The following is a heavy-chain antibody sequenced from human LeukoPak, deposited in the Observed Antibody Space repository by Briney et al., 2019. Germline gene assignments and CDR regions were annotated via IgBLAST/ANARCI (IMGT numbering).Heavy chain of an antibody. D-gene: IGHD6-19*01. CDR2: IYYSGNT. Sequence: SETLSLTCTVSGGSINSYYWSWVRQPPGKGLEWIGNIYYSGNTNYNPSLKSRVTISVDTSKNQFSLKLSSVTAADTAVYYCARSTPDSSGWYPYYYGMDVWGQGTTVTVSS. V-gene: IGHV4-59*08. CDR1: GGSINSYY. CDR3: ARSTPDSSGWYPYYYGMDV. J-gene: IGHJ6*02.